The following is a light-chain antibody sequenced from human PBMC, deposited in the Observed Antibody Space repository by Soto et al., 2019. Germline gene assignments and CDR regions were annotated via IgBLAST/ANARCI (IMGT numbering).Light chain of an antibody. Sequence: EIVLAQSPGTLSLSPGERATLSCKASQGVGSNYLAWYQQKPGQAPRPLIYGASSRATGIPDRFSGSGSGAALPLTISRLEPEDCAVYYCQQYGSSQWTFGQGTTVEIK. J-gene: IGKJ1*01. CDR1: QGVGSNY. CDR3: QQYGSSQWT. V-gene: IGKV3-20*01. CDR2: GAS.